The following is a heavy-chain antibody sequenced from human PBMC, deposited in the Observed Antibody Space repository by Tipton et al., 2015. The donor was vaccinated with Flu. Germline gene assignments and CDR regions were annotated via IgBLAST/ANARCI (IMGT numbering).Heavy chain of an antibody. CDR3: ACAGHGYYDSSGSDY. J-gene: IGHJ4*02. D-gene: IGHD3-22*01. Sequence: TLSLTCIVSGGSLSSCGYYWSWIRQHPGKGLEWIGYIYYSGSTYYNPSLKSRVTISVDTSKNQFSLKLTSVTAADTAVYYCACAGHGYYDSSGSDYWGQGSLVTV. CDR1: GGSLSSCGYY. CDR2: IYYSGST. V-gene: IGHV4-31*03.